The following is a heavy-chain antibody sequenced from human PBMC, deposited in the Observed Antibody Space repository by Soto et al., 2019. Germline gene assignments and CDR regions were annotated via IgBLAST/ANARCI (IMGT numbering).Heavy chain of an antibody. V-gene: IGHV4-34*01. CDR1: GGSFSGYY. CDR3: ARRFDY. Sequence: ETLSLTCAVYGGSFSGYYWSWIRQPPGKGLEWIGEINHSGSTNYNPSLKSRVTISVDTSKNQFSLKLSSVTAADTAVYYCARRFDYWGQGTLVTVSS. J-gene: IGHJ4*02. CDR2: INHSGST.